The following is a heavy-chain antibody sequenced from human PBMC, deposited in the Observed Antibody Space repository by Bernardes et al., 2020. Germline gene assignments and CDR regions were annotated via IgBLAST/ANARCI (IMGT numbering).Heavy chain of an antibody. Sequence: ASVPVTLQASCYTFSKFGISWVRQAAGQGVEWMGWSSAYTGDTKYAQRLQGRATMTTDTSTSTAYMAVRSLRPEDTAVYYCARDMCDSVSCYGWFDPWGKGTLVTVSS. V-gene: IGHV1-18*01. J-gene: IGHJ5*02. CDR2: SSAYTGDT. CDR1: CYTFSKFG. CDR3: ARDMCDSVSCYGWFDP. D-gene: IGHD2-15*01.